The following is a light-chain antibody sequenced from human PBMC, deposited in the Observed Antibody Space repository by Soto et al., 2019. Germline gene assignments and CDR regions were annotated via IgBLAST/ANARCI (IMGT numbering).Light chain of an antibody. CDR1: SSDVGHYNY. CDR2: DVT. Sequence: QSALTQPASVSGSPGQSITISCTGTSSDVGHYNYVSWYQQHPGKAPKLMIYDVTNRPSGVSIRFSGSKSGNTASLTISGLQAEDEADYYCSSYTGSSSYVALGGGTKLTVL. V-gene: IGLV2-14*01. J-gene: IGLJ2*01. CDR3: SSYTGSSSYVA.